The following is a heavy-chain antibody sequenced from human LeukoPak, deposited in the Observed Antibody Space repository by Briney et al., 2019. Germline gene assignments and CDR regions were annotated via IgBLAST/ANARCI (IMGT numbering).Heavy chain of an antibody. V-gene: IGHV4-59*08. CDR3: ARHWSPNYYGGYYSYWFDP. Sequence: PSETLSLTCTVSGDSICSFFWSWIRQPPGKGLEWIAFIYYSGITSYNPSLKSRVTISVDTSKNQFSLKLSSVTAADTAVYYCARHWSPNYYGGYYSYWFDPWGQGTLVTVSS. CDR1: GDSICSFF. J-gene: IGHJ5*02. CDR2: IYYSGIT. D-gene: IGHD4/OR15-4a*01.